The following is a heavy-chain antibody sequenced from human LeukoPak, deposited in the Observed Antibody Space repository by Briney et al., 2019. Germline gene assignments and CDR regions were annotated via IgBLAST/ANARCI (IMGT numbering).Heavy chain of an antibody. J-gene: IGHJ4*02. V-gene: IGHV4-59*13. CDR2: IYYSGST. Sequence: SETLSLTCTVSGGSISSYYWSWIRQPPGKGLEWIGYIYYSGSTNYNPSLESRVTISVDTSKNQFSLKLSSVTAADTAVYYCARSIVAVAFYFDYWGQGTLVTVSS. CDR1: GGSISSYY. CDR3: ARSIVAVAFYFDY. D-gene: IGHD6-19*01.